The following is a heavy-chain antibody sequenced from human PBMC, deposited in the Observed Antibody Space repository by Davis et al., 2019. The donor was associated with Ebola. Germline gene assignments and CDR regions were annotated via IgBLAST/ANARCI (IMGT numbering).Heavy chain of an antibody. D-gene: IGHD6-13*01. CDR3: ARAGLAAAPYYYYGMDV. J-gene: IGHJ6*02. CDR1: GFTFSSYG. Sequence: PGGSLRLSCAASGFTFSSYGMHWVRQAPGKGLEWVAVISYDGSNKYYADSVKGRFTISRDNSKNTLYLQMNSLRAEDTAVYYCARAGLAAAPYYYYGMDVWGQGTTVTVSS. CDR2: ISYDGSNK. V-gene: IGHV3-33*01.